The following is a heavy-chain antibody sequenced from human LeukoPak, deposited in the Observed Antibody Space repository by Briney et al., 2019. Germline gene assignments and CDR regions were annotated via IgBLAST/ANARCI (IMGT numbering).Heavy chain of an antibody. CDR1: GYTFAAYG. J-gene: IGHJ6*02. V-gene: IGHV1-18*01. CDR2: ISGNNDNA. D-gene: IGHD6-13*01. CDR3: ARDGQYSSSWYMSYYGMDV. Sequence: EASVKVSCKTSGYTFAAYGISWVRQAPGQGLEWMGWISGNNDNANYAQKVQGRVTMTADTSTSTAYMDLRSLRSDDTAVYYCARDGQYSSSWYMSYYGMDVWGQGTTVTVSS.